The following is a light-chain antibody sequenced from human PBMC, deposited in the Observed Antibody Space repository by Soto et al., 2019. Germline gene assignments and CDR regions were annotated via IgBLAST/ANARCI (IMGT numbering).Light chain of an antibody. CDR2: DVR. J-gene: IGLJ2*01. V-gene: IGLV2-14*03. Sequence: HSALTQPASVSGSPGQSITISCTGTSSDAGAFNFVSWYQQHPGKAPKLMIYDVRRRPSGVSDRFSGSKSGNTASLTIYGLQAEDEADYYCTSHTTTSPPVLFGGGTKLTVL. CDR1: SSDAGAFNF. CDR3: TSHTTTSPPVL.